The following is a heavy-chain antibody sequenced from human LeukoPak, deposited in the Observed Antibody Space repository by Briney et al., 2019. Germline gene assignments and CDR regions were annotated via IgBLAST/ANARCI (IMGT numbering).Heavy chain of an antibody. V-gene: IGHV1-2*02. J-gene: IGHJ4*02. Sequence: AASVKVSCKASGYTFTGYYMHWVRQAPGQGLEWMGWINPDSGGTNYAQKLQGRVTMTTDTSTSTAYMELRSLRSDDTAVYYCAREGVQWLVRLFDYWGQGTLVTVSS. CDR1: GYTFTGYY. CDR2: INPDSGGT. CDR3: AREGVQWLVRLFDY. D-gene: IGHD6-19*01.